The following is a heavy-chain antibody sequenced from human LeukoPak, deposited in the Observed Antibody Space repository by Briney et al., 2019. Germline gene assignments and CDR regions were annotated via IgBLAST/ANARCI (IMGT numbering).Heavy chain of an antibody. CDR2: ISYDGSNK. Sequence: PGGSLRLSCTASGFTFSSYGMHWVRQAPGKGLEWVAVISYDGSNKYYADSVKGRFTISRDNSKNTLYLQMNSLRAEDTAVYYCAKTGYYYDSSGYPIDYWGQGTLVTVSS. V-gene: IGHV3-30*18. D-gene: IGHD3-22*01. CDR1: GFTFSSYG. J-gene: IGHJ4*02. CDR3: AKTGYYYDSSGYPIDY.